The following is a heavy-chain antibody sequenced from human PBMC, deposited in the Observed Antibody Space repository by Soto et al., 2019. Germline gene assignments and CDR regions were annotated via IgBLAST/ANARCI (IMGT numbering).Heavy chain of an antibody. CDR1: GGSISSYY. CDR3: ARVDGRITIFGVVMWTFDY. Sequence: PSETLSLTCTVSGGSISSYYWSWIRQPPGKGLEWIGYIYYSGSTNYNPSLKSRVTISVDTSKNQFSLKLSSVTAADTAVYYCARVDGRITIFGVVMWTFDYWGQGTLVTAPQ. V-gene: IGHV4-59*01. J-gene: IGHJ4*02. D-gene: IGHD3-3*01. CDR2: IYYSGST.